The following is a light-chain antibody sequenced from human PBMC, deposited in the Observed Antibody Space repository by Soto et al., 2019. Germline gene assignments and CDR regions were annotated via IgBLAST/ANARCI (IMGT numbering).Light chain of an antibody. CDR2: DAS. J-gene: IGKJ1*01. Sequence: EIVLTQSPATLSLSPGERVSLSCRASQSVNTYLAWYQQKPGQAPRLIIHDASSRATGIPARFSGSGSGTDFTLTISSLEPEDFAIYYCQQHNSWPLTFGQGTRVEI. CDR3: QQHNSWPLT. V-gene: IGKV3-11*01. CDR1: QSVNTY.